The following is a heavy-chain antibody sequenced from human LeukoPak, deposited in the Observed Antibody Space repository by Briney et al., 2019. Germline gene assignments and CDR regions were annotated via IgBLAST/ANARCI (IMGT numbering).Heavy chain of an antibody. D-gene: IGHD6-19*01. CDR2: IYYSGST. V-gene: IGHV4-59*01. J-gene: IGHJ4*02. CDR1: GGSISSYY. Sequence: KPSETLSLTCTVSGGSISSYYWSWLRQPPGKGLEWIGYIYYSGSTNYNPSLKSRVTISVDTSKNQFSLKLSSVTAADTAVYYCARVKRDSSGWYSFNFDYWGQGTLVTVSS. CDR3: ARVKRDSSGWYSFNFDY.